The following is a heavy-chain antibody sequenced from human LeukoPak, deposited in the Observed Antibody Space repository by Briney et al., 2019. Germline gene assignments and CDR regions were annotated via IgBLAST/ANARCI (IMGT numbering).Heavy chain of an antibody. CDR1: GFTFSSYG. CDR3: AKDPFDY. CDR2: ISHDGSNK. J-gene: IGHJ4*02. V-gene: IGHV3-30*18. Sequence: GGSLRLSCAASGFTFSSYGMHWVRQAPGKGLEWVAVISHDGSNKFYADSVKGRFTISRDNSKNTLSLQMNSLRGEDTAVYYCAKDPFDYWGQGTLVTVSS.